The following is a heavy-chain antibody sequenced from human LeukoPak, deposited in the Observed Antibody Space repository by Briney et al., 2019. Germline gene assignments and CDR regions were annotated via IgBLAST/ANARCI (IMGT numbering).Heavy chain of an antibody. Sequence: ASVKVSCKASGYTFTGYYMHWVRQAPGQGLEWMGWINPNSGGTNYAQKFQGRVTMTRDTSINTAYMELSRLRSDDTAVYYCARGRIAAAGYFDYWGQGTLVTVSS. V-gene: IGHV1-2*02. CDR1: GYTFTGYY. J-gene: IGHJ4*02. CDR2: INPNSGGT. CDR3: ARGRIAAAGYFDY. D-gene: IGHD6-13*01.